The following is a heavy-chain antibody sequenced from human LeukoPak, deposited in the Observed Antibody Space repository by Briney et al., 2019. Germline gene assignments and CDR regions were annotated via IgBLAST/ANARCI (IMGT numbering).Heavy chain of an antibody. Sequence: SETLSLTCAVSGGSISSSNWWSWVRQPPGKGLEWIGSIYYSGSTYYNPSLKSRVTISVDTSKNQFSLKLSSVTAADTAVYYCARTNSIYCSGGSCYYLEYWGQGTLVTVFS. J-gene: IGHJ4*02. CDR3: ARTNSIYCSGGSCYYLEY. D-gene: IGHD2-15*01. CDR2: IYYSGST. CDR1: GGSISSSNW. V-gene: IGHV4-4*02.